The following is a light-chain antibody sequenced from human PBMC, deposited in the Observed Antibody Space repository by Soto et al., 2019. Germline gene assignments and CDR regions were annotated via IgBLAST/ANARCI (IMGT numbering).Light chain of an antibody. Sequence: EIVLTQSPGTLSLSPGERATLSCRASQSVSSNFLAWYQQRPGQAPRLLIYGASNRATGIPERFSGSGSGTDFTLTISRLEPEDSAVYYCQQYGTFPRTCGQGTKGDI. CDR2: GAS. V-gene: IGKV3-20*01. CDR3: QQYGTFPRT. CDR1: QSVSSNF. J-gene: IGKJ1*01.